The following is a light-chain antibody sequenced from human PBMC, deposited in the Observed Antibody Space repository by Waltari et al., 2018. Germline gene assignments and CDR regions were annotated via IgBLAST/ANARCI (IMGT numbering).Light chain of an antibody. Sequence: EIVMTQSPRSLAVSLGERATINCTSSQVVLNSLAWYQQKPGQPPNLLIYWASTRESGVPGRFSGSESGTDFTLTINSLQAEDVAVYYCQQYFTTPFTFGPGTKVEIK. CDR1: QVVLNS. V-gene: IGKV4-1*01. J-gene: IGKJ3*01. CDR3: QQYFTTPFT. CDR2: WAS.